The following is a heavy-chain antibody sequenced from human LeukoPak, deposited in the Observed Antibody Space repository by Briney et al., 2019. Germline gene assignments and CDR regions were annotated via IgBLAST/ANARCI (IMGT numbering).Heavy chain of an antibody. Sequence: ASVKVSCKASGYTFTGYYMHWVRQAPGQGLEGMGWINPNSGGTNYAQEFQGRVTMTRDTSISTAYMELSRLRSDDTAVYYCARGHRITIFGVVIHQYFQHWGQGTLVTVSS. J-gene: IGHJ1*01. D-gene: IGHD3-3*01. CDR3: ARGHRITIFGVVIHQYFQH. CDR1: GYTFTGYY. V-gene: IGHV1-2*02. CDR2: INPNSGGT.